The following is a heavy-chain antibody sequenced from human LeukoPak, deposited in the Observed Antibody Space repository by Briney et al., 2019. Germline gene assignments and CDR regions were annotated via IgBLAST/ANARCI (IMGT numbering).Heavy chain of an antibody. D-gene: IGHD6-19*01. Sequence: SETLSLTCTVSGGSLSSGSYYWSWIRQPPGKGLEWIGYIYYSGSTKYNPSLKTRVTMSVDTSENQFSLRLRSVTAADTAVYYCARQYSSGWYVFDYWGQGILVTVSS. CDR1: GGSLSSGSYY. CDR2: IYYSGST. V-gene: IGHV4-61*01. J-gene: IGHJ4*02. CDR3: ARQYSSGWYVFDY.